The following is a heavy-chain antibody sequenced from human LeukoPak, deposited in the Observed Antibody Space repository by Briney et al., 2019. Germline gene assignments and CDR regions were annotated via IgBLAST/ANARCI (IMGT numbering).Heavy chain of an antibody. D-gene: IGHD3-3*01. J-gene: IGHJ4*02. CDR1: GYTFTGYY. CDR2: INPNSGGT. CDR3: ATTAYDFWSGYLRD. Sequence: ASVKVSCKASGYTFTGYYMHWVRQAPGQGLEWMGWINPNSGGTNYAQKFQGRVTMTEDTSTDTAYMELSSLRSEDTAVYYCATTAYDFWSGYLRDWGQGTLVTVSS. V-gene: IGHV1-2*02.